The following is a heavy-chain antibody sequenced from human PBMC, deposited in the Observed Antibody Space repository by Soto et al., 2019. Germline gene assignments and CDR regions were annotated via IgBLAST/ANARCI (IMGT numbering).Heavy chain of an antibody. D-gene: IGHD6-6*01. CDR3: AGGSSIVGLFYLMDV. CDR2: NYYSGIT. J-gene: IGHJ6*02. V-gene: IGHV4-31*03. Sequence: QVQLQESGPGLVKPSQTLSLTCTVSGGSISSGGYYWTWIRQHPGKGLEWIGYNYYSGITYYKPSLKSRATISIDTSKYMFSRKVCSVTAADTAVYYCAGGSSIVGLFYLMDVWGQEPTVTVSS. CDR1: GGSISSGGYY.